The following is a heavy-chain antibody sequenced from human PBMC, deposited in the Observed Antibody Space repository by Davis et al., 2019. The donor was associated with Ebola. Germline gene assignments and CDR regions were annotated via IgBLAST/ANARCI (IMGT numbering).Heavy chain of an antibody. D-gene: IGHD2-15*01. V-gene: IGHV1-18*01. Sequence: ASVKVSCKASGYTFTSYGISWVRQAPGQGLEWMGWISAYNGNTNYSQTFQGRVTITRDTSASTAYMELSSLRSEDTAVYYCASPGYCSGGSCYFPGYWGQGTLVTVSS. CDR3: ASPGYCSGGSCYFPGY. CDR2: ISAYNGNT. J-gene: IGHJ4*02. CDR1: GYTFTSYG.